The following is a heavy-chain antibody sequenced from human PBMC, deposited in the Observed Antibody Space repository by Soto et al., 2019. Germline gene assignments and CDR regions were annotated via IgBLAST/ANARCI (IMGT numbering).Heavy chain of an antibody. CDR3: ARELGATAGGVY. D-gene: IGHD1-26*01. J-gene: IGHJ4*02. CDR2: ISSSSSYI. Sequence: PGGSLRLSCAASGFTFSSYSMNWVRQAPGKGLEWVSSISSSSSYIYYADSVKGRFTISRDNAKNSLYLQMNSLRAEDTAVYYCARELGATAGGVYWGQGTLVTVSS. V-gene: IGHV3-21*01. CDR1: GFTFSSYS.